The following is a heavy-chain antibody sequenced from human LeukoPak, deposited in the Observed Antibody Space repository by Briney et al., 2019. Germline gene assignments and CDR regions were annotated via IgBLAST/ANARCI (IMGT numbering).Heavy chain of an antibody. CDR2: INQDGSEK. V-gene: IGHV3-7*01. CDR1: GFTFSSYW. CDR3: VGDSFDY. J-gene: IGHJ4*02. Sequence: PGGSLRLSCAASGFTFSSYWMTWVRQTPGKGLEWVANINQDGSEKYYVDSVKGRSTISRDNGKKLLYLQMNSLRAEDTAVYYCVGDSFDYWGQGTLVTVSS. D-gene: IGHD2-15*01.